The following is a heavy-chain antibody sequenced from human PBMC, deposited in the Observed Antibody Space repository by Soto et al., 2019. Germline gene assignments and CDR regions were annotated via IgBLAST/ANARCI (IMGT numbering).Heavy chain of an antibody. CDR1: GGSISSGGNS. V-gene: IGHV4-30-2*01. D-gene: IGHD6-19*01. CDR2: IYHSGST. J-gene: IGHJ4*02. CDR3: ARAGGLGAVAVDY. Sequence: QLQLQESGSGLVKPSQTLSLTCAVSGGSISSGGNSWSWIRQPPGKGLEWIGYIYHSGSTYYNPALKSRVTISVDRSKNQFSLKLKSVTAADTAVYYCARAGGLGAVAVDYWGQGTLVTVSS.